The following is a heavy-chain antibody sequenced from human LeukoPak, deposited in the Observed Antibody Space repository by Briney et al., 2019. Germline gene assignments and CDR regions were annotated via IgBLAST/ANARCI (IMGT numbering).Heavy chain of an antibody. CDR3: TRANGYGLINY. CDR1: GGSIRTNSYN. V-gene: IGHV4-39*06. J-gene: IGHJ4*02. CDR2: IYHSGST. Sequence: SETLSLTCTVSGGSIRTNSYNWGWIRQPPGKGLEWIGSIYHSGSTYYNPSLKSRVTISRDTSKKQFTLNLFSVTAADTAMYYCTRANGYGLINYWGQGTLVTVSS. D-gene: IGHD3-10*01.